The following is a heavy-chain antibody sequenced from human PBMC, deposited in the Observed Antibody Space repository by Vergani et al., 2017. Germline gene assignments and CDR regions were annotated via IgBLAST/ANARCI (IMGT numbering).Heavy chain of an antibody. CDR2: ISSSSSYI. J-gene: IGHJ4*02. Sequence: EVQLVESGGGLVKPGGSLRLSCAASGFTFSSYSMNWVRQAPGKGLEWVSSISSSSSYIYYADSVKGRFTISRDNAKNSLYLQMNSLRAEDTAVYYCARELVAGTKEIDYWGQGTLVTVSS. CDR1: GFTFSSYS. D-gene: IGHD6-19*01. CDR3: ARELVAGTKEIDY. V-gene: IGHV3-21*01.